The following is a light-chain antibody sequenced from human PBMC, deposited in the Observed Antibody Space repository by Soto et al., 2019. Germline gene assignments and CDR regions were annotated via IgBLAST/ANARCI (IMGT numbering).Light chain of an antibody. CDR2: DAS. CDR3: QQRSTWPLT. V-gene: IGKV3-11*01. CDR1: QSVSTY. Sequence: EIVLTQSPATLSLSAGERATLSCRASQSVSTYLAWYQQRPGQAPRLLIYDASNKATGIPARFSGSGSGTDFTLSISSLEPEDFEVYYCQQRSTWPLTFGGGTKVEIK. J-gene: IGKJ4*01.